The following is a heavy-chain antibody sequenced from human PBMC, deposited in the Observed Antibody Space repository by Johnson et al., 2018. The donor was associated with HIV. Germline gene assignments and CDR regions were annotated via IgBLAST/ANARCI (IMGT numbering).Heavy chain of an antibody. Sequence: VQLVESGGGVVQPGRSLRLSCAASGFTFSSYGMHWVRQAPGKGLEWVAFIRYDGSNKYYADSVKGRFTISRDNAKNSLYLQMNSLRAEDTALYYCARVGYSNYGGGAFDIWGQGTMVTVSS. D-gene: IGHD4-11*01. J-gene: IGHJ3*02. CDR3: ARVGYSNYGGGAFDI. V-gene: IGHV3-33*08. CDR2: IRYDGSNK. CDR1: GFTFSSYG.